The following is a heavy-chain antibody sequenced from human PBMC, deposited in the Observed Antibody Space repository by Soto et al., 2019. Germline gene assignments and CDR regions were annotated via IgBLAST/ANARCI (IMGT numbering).Heavy chain of an antibody. CDR1: GYTFTSYD. V-gene: IGHV1-8*01. Sequence: ASVKVSCKASGYTFTSYDINWVRQATGQGLEWMGWMNPNSGNTGYAQKFQGRVTMTRNTSISTAYMELSSLRSEDTAVYYCARGGDIVVVVAASGWAPWFDPWGQGTLVT. J-gene: IGHJ5*02. CDR3: ARGGDIVVVVAASGWAPWFDP. CDR2: MNPNSGNT. D-gene: IGHD2-15*01.